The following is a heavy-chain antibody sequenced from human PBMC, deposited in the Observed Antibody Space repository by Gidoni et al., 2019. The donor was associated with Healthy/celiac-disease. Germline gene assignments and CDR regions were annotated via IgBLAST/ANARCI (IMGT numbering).Heavy chain of an antibody. V-gene: IGHV4-34*01. Sequence: QVQLQQWGAGLLKPSETLSLTGAVYGGSFSGYYWSWIRQPPAKGLEWVGEINHSGSTNSNPSLKSRVTISVDTSKNQFSLKLSSVTAADTAVYYCARAFLEYQQLASAYAFDIWGQGTMVTVSS. D-gene: IGHD6-13*01. CDR3: ARAFLEYQQLASAYAFDI. CDR1: GGSFSGYY. J-gene: IGHJ3*02. CDR2: INHSGST.